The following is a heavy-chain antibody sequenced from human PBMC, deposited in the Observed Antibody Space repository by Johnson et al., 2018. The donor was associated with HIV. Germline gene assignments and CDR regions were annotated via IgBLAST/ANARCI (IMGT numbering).Heavy chain of an antibody. Sequence: EVQLVESGGGLVQPGGSLRLSCAASGFTFSSYWMSWVRQSPGKGLEWVSGINWNGGSTGHADSVKGRFTISRDNAKNSLFLQMNSLRAEDTALYYCAREGGYCTDGVCYFAFDIWGQGTMVTVSS. J-gene: IGHJ3*02. D-gene: IGHD2-8*01. CDR2: INWNGGST. CDR3: AREGGYCTDGVCYFAFDI. CDR1: GFTFSSYW. V-gene: IGHV3-20*04.